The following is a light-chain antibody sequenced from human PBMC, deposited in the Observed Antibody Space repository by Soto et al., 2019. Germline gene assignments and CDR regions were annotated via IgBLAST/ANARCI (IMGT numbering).Light chain of an antibody. CDR1: QSVSSSY. CDR2: GAS. Sequence: IVLTQSPGTLSLSSGERATLSCRASQSVSSSYLAWYQQKPGQAPRLLICGASSRATGIPDRFSGSGSGTDFTLTISRLEPEDFAVYYCQQYGSSPLTFGGGTRLEIK. CDR3: QQYGSSPLT. V-gene: IGKV3-20*01. J-gene: IGKJ5*01.